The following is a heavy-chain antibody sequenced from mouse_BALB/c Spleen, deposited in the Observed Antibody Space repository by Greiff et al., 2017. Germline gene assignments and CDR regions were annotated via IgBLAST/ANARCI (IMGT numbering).Heavy chain of an antibody. D-gene: IGHD4-1*01. Sequence: EVQLQQSGPELVKPGASVKIPCKASGYTFTDYNMDWVKQSHGKSLEWIGDINPNNGGTIYNQKFKGKATLTVDKSSSTAYMELRSLTSEDTAVYYCARELTGTRVFDYWGQGTTLTVSS. J-gene: IGHJ2*01. CDR2: INPNNGGT. CDR3: ARELTGTRVFDY. V-gene: IGHV1-18*01. CDR1: GYTFTDYN.